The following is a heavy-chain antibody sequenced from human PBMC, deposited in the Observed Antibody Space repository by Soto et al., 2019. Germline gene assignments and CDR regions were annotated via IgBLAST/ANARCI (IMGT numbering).Heavy chain of an antibody. CDR1: GFTFSSYA. V-gene: IGHV3-23*01. CDR3: AKARSSWAYYCGLDV. Sequence: EVQLLESGGGLVQPGGSLRLSCVASGFTFSSYAMSWVRQAPGKGLEWVSAIGGSGGSTYYADSVKGRFTISRDNSKNTLYIQRNSVGGDDTSDYYCAKARSSWAYYCGLDVWGQGTMVTVSS. D-gene: IGHD6-13*01. CDR2: IGGSGGST. J-gene: IGHJ6*02.